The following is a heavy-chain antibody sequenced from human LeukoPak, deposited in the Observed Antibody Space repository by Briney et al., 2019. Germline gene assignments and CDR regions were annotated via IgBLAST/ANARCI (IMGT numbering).Heavy chain of an antibody. CDR2: IKQDGSEI. CDR1: GFTLSRYW. V-gene: IGHV3-7*01. J-gene: IGHJ4*02. CDR3: ARGRSRWYSSSWYWGIYFDY. D-gene: IGHD6-13*01. Sequence: GGSLRLSCAASGFTLSRYWMSWVRQAPGKGLEWGANIKQDGSEIYYVHSVKGRFTISRDNAKNSLYLQMNSLRAEDTAVYYCARGRSRWYSSSWYWGIYFDYWGQGTLVTVSS.